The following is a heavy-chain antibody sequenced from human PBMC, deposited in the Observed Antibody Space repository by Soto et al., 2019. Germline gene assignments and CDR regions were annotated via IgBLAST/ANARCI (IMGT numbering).Heavy chain of an antibody. Sequence: PSETLSLTCTVSGGSISSSSYYWGWIRQPPGKGLEWIGSIYYSGSTYYNPSLKSRVTISVDTSKNQFSLKLSSVTAADTAVYYCVRPSSSWPEYFQHWGQGTLVTVSS. J-gene: IGHJ1*01. CDR1: GGSISSSSYY. CDR3: VRPSSSWPEYFQH. V-gene: IGHV4-39*01. D-gene: IGHD6-13*01. CDR2: IYYSGST.